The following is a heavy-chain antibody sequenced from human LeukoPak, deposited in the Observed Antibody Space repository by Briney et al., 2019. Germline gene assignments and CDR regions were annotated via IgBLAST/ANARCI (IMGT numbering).Heavy chain of an antibody. V-gene: IGHV1-2*06. CDR2: INPNSGGT. CDR3: ARIYSGSSARHFDY. CDR1: GYTFTRYY. D-gene: IGHD1-26*01. Sequence: ASVKVSCKASGYTFTRYYMHWVRQAPGQGLEWMGRINPNSGGTNYAQKFQGRVTMTRDTSISTAYMELSRLRSDDTAVYYCARIYSGSSARHFDYWGQGTLVTVSS. J-gene: IGHJ4*02.